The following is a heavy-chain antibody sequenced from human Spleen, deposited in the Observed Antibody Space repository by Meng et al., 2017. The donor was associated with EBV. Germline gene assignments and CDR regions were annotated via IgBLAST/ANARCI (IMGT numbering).Heavy chain of an antibody. Sequence: EGRLLWSGVGLVQPGRSLRLSCAASGFTFDDYSMHWVRQAPGKGLEWVSVIYGGGTTYYADSVKGRFTISRDKSKNTLYFQMSSLRAEDTAIYYCSRDLAGSVDYWGQGTLVTVSS. V-gene: IGHV3-66*01. J-gene: IGHJ4*02. CDR3: SRDLAGSVDY. CDR2: IYGGGTT. D-gene: IGHD1-14*01. CDR1: GFTFDDYS.